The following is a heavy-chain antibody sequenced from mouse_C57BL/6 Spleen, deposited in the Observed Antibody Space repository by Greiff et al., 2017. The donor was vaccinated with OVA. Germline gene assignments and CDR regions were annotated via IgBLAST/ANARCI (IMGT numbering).Heavy chain of an antibody. CDR1: GYTFTDYN. J-gene: IGHJ1*03. CDR2: INPNNGGT. V-gene: IGHV1-22*01. Sequence: EVQLQQSGPELVKPGASVKMSCKASGYTFTDYNMHWVKQSHGKSLEWIGYINPNNGGTSYNQKFKGKATLTVNKSSSTAYMELRSLTSEDSAVYDCARAGVLLRYCDVWGTGTTVTVSS. D-gene: IGHD1-1*01. CDR3: ARAGVLLRYCDV.